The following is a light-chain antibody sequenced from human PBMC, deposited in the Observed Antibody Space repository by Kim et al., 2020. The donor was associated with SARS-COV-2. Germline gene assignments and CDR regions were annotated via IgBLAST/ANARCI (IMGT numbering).Light chain of an antibody. Sequence: QAVVTQEPSLTVSPGGTVTLTCASSPGAVTSAYYPNWFQRKPGQAPRALIFDAIKKHSWTPARFSGALLGDKAALTVSAVQPEDEAEYYCLLYYGGAQLVFGGGTQLTVL. CDR1: PGAVTSAYY. J-gene: IGLJ3*02. CDR2: DAI. CDR3: LLYYGGAQLV. V-gene: IGLV7-43*01.